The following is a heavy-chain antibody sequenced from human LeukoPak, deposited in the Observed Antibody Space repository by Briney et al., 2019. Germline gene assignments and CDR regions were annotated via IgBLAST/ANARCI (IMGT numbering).Heavy chain of an antibody. CDR1: GLTVSSKY. CDR2: MYNNGNT. V-gene: IGHV3-53*01. D-gene: IGHD4-17*01. J-gene: IGHJ4*02. CDR3: ARVGGDRVAY. Sequence: GGSLRLSCAASGLTVSSKYMSWVRQAPGKGLEWVSVMYNNGNTHYADSVKGRFTISRDNAKNTLYLQMNSLRPEDTAVYYCARVGGDRVAYWGQGTLVTVSS.